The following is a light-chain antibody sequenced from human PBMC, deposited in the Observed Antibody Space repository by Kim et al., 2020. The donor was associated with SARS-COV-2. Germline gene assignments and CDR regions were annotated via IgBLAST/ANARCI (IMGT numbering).Light chain of an antibody. CDR3: QAWDSSTEG. CDR2: QDS. V-gene: IGLV3-1*01. J-gene: IGLJ1*01. CDR1: KLGDKY. Sequence: VSQGQTASITCSGDKLGDKYACWYQQKPGQSPVLVIYQDSKRPSGIPERFSGSNSGNTATLTISGTQAMDEADYYCQAWDSSTEGFGTGTKGTVL.